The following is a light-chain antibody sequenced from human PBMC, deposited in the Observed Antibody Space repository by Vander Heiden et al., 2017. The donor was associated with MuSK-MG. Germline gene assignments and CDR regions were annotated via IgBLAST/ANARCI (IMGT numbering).Light chain of an antibody. CDR2: AAS. Sequence: DIQMTQSPFSLSASVGDRVTITCRASQSISSYLNWYQQKPGKAPKLLIYAASSLQSGVPSRFSGSGSGTDFTLTISSLQPEDFATYYCQQSYSTPDTFGQGTKLEIK. J-gene: IGKJ2*01. V-gene: IGKV1-39*01. CDR1: QSISSY. CDR3: QQSYSTPDT.